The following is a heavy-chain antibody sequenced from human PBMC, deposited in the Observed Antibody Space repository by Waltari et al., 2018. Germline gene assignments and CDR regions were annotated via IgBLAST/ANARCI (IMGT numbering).Heavy chain of an antibody. Sequence: QVQLVESGGGVVQPGRSLRLSCAASGFTFSSYGMHWVRQAPGKGLGWGAVIWDDGSNKYYADSVKGRFTISRDNSKNTLYLQMNSLRAEDTAVYYCARDIRYSSSWSFDYWGQGTLVTVSS. V-gene: IGHV3-33*01. CDR3: ARDIRYSSSWSFDY. J-gene: IGHJ4*02. CDR2: IWDDGSNK. D-gene: IGHD6-13*01. CDR1: GFTFSSYG.